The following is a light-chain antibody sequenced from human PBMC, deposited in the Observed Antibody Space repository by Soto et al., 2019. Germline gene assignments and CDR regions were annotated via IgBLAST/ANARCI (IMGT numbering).Light chain of an antibody. J-gene: IGLJ3*02. CDR2: EVS. Sequence: QSALTRPASVSGSPGQSITISCTGTSSDVGGYNYVSWYQQHPGKAPKLMIYEVSNRPSGVSNRFSGSKSGNMASLTISGLQAEYAAHNYYSSYTTSSTRVFGGGTKLTVL. CDR1: SSDVGGYNY. V-gene: IGLV2-14*01. CDR3: SSYTTSSTRV.